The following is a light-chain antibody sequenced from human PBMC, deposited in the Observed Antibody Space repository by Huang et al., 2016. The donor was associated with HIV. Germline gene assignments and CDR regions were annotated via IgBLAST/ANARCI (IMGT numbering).Light chain of an antibody. Sequence: DIQMTQSPSSLSASVGDRVTITCRASQGITKSLVWYQQKPGKAPKLLLFATSRLERGVPSRFGGSGSGTDFTLTISSLQPEDFATYYCQQYYNTPYTFGQGTKLEIK. CDR2: ATS. V-gene: IGKV1-NL1*01. CDR3: QQYYNTPYT. J-gene: IGKJ2*01. CDR1: QGITKS.